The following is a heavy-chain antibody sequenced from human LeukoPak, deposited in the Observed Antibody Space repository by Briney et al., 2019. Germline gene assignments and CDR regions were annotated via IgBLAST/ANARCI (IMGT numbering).Heavy chain of an antibody. D-gene: IGHD4-23*01. V-gene: IGHV4-34*01. CDR3: AGGPPRVVTPPHYDY. Sequence: PSETLSLTCAVYGESFSGYYWSWIRQPPGKGLEWIGEINHSGSTNYNPSLKSRVTISVDTSKNQFSLKLSSVTAADTAVYYCAGGPPRVVTPPHYDYWGQGTLVTVSS. CDR2: INHSGST. J-gene: IGHJ4*02. CDR1: GESFSGYY.